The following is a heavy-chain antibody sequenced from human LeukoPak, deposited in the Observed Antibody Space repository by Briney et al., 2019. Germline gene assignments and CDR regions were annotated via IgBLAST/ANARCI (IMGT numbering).Heavy chain of an antibody. CDR2: INPTGGST. CDR1: GYTFISHQ. D-gene: IGHD6-6*01. Sequence: ASVKVSCKASGYTFISHQMHWVRQAPGQGLEWMGIINPTGGSTSHAQKFQGRVTMTRDTSTSTVYMELSSLRSEDTAVYYCARKGSSSCFDYWDQGTLVTVSS. CDR3: ARKGSSSCFDY. J-gene: IGHJ4*02. V-gene: IGHV1-46*01.